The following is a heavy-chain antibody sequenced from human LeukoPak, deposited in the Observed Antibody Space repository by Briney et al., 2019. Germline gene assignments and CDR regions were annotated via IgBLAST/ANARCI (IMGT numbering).Heavy chain of an antibody. J-gene: IGHJ4*02. V-gene: IGHV4-38-2*01. CDR3: ARKYSSGYYFDY. CDR2: IYHKGTT. D-gene: IGHD6-19*01. Sequence: PSETLSLTCAVSGYSIRSGHYWGWIRQPPGKGLEWIGTIYHKGTTFYNPSLRSRVTISVDTSKNQFSLKLSSVTAADTAVYYCARKYSSGYYFDYWGQGTLVTVSS. CDR1: GYSIRSGHY.